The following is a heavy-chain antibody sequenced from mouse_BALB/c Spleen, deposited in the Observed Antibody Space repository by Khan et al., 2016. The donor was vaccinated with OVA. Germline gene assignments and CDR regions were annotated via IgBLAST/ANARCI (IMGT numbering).Heavy chain of an antibody. J-gene: IGHJ2*01. Sequence: QIQLVQSGPELKKPGETVKISCKASGYTFTDYSMHWVKQTPGKGLKWLGWINTETVEPAYADDFKGRFAFSLETSANTAYLQINNLKNEDTATYFCTRMYGYGGYWGQGTTLTVSS. D-gene: IGHD2-2*01. CDR1: GYTFTDYS. CDR2: INTETVEP. CDR3: TRMYGYGGY. V-gene: IGHV9-2-1*01.